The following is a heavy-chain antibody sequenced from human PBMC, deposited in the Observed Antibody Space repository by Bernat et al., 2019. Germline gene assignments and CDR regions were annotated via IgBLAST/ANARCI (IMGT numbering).Heavy chain of an antibody. CDR3: TTSYCSGGSCYTPSPPFDY. Sequence: EVQLVESGGGLVKPGGSLRLSCAASGFTFSNAWMSWVRQAPGKGLEWVGRIKSKTDGGTTDYAATVNGRFTISSDDTKNTQYLKMNSLKTEDTAVYYCTTSYCSGGSCYTPSPPFDYWGQGTLVTVSS. V-gene: IGHV3-15*01. D-gene: IGHD2-15*01. CDR2: IKSKTDGGTT. CDR1: GFTFSNAW. J-gene: IGHJ4*02.